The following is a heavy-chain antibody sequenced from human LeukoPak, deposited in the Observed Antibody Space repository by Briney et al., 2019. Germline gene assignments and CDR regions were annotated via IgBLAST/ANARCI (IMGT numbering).Heavy chain of an antibody. CDR3: ARESAGLGNYYYGMDV. V-gene: IGHV1-69*04. Sequence: SVKVSCEASGGTFSSYAISWVRQAPGQGLEWMGRIIPILGIANYAQKFQGRVTITADKSTSTAYMELSSLRSEDTAVYYCARESAGLGNYYYGMDVWGQGTTVTVSS. CDR2: IIPILGIA. CDR1: GGTFSSYA. J-gene: IGHJ6*02. D-gene: IGHD6-13*01.